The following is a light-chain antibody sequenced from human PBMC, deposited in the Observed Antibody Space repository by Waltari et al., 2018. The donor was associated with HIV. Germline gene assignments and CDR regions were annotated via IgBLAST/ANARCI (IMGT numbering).Light chain of an antibody. Sequence: DIQMTQSPSSLSASVGDRVTITCRASQSINNYLNWYQHKQGRAPKLLIYAASNLQRGVPARFSGSGSGTDFTLTIRSLQPEDFATYYCQESYSTPWMFGQGTKVEIK. CDR1: QSINNY. CDR2: AAS. CDR3: QESYSTPWM. V-gene: IGKV1-39*01. J-gene: IGKJ1*01.